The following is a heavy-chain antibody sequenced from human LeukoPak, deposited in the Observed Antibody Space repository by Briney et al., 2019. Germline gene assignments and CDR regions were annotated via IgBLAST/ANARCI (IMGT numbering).Heavy chain of an antibody. Sequence: ASVKVSCKASGYTFTGYYMHWVRQAPGQGLEWMGWINPNSGGTNYAQKFQGRVTMTRDTSIGTAYMELSRLRSDDTAVYYCARGPIYGDYYFDYWGQGTLVTVSS. CDR2: INPNSGGT. D-gene: IGHD4-17*01. CDR3: ARGPIYGDYYFDY. V-gene: IGHV1-2*02. CDR1: GYTFTGYY. J-gene: IGHJ4*02.